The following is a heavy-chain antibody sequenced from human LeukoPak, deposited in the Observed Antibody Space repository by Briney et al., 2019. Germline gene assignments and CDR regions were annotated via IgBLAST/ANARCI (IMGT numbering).Heavy chain of an antibody. D-gene: IGHD2-8*01. CDR2: ISSSSSTI. V-gene: IGHV3-48*01. Sequence: GGSLRLSCAASGFTFSSYSMNWVRQAPGKGLEWVSYISSSSSTIYYADSVKGRFTISRDNAKSSLYLQMNSLRAEDTAVYYCARDFVQSNDGRWGQGTLVTVSS. CDR1: GFTFSSYS. CDR3: ARDFVQSNDGR. J-gene: IGHJ4*02.